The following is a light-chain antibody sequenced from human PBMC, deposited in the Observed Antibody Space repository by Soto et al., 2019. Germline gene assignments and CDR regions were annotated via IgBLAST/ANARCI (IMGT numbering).Light chain of an antibody. CDR3: SSYSSTSAYVV. J-gene: IGLJ2*01. CDR1: SSDIGTYDY. V-gene: IGLV2-14*01. Sequence: QSALTQPASVSGSPGQSITISCTGTSSDIGTYDYVSWYQQYPGKAPKLMIYEVTNRPLGISNRFSGSKSGNTASLTISGLQAEDEADYYCSSYSSTSAYVVFGGGTKVTVL. CDR2: EVT.